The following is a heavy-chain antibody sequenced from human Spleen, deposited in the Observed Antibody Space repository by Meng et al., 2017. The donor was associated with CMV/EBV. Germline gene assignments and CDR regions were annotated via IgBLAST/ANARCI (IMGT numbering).Heavy chain of an antibody. V-gene: IGHV3-30*03. CDR1: GFTFSSYW. Sequence: GESLKISCAASGFTFSSYWMSWVRQAPGKGLEWVTVISYDGSIKYYADSVKGRFTISRDNSRNTLYLQMNSLRAEDTAVYYCARVRGSYCVDYWGQGTLVTVSS. CDR3: ARVRGSYCVDY. J-gene: IGHJ4*02. CDR2: ISYDGSIK. D-gene: IGHD1-26*01.